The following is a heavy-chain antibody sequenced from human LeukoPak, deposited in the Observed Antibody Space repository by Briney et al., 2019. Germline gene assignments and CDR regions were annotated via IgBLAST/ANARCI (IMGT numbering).Heavy chain of an antibody. CDR2: ISGSGGRS. CDR3: ARARVPIAVAGLYYFDY. CDR1: GFTFNTYA. D-gene: IGHD6-19*01. J-gene: IGHJ4*02. Sequence: PGGSLRLSCAASGFTFNTYAMSWVRQAPGKGLEWVSAISGSGGRSDYADSVKGRFTISRDNTKNTVFLQMNNVRAEDTAVYYCARARVPIAVAGLYYFDYWGQGALVTVSS. V-gene: IGHV3-23*01.